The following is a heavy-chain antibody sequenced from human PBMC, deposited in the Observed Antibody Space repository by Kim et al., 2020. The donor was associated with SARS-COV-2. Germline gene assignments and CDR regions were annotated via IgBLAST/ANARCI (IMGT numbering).Heavy chain of an antibody. J-gene: IGHJ4*02. V-gene: IGHV4-34*01. Sequence: SETLSLTCAVYGGSFSGYYWSWIRQPPGKGLEWIGEINHSGSTNYNPSLKSRVTISVDTSKNQFSLKLSSVTAADTAVYYCASFSSGWYTSDYWGQGTLVTVSS. CDR2: INHSGST. CDR3: ASFSSGWYTSDY. D-gene: IGHD6-19*01. CDR1: GGSFSGYY.